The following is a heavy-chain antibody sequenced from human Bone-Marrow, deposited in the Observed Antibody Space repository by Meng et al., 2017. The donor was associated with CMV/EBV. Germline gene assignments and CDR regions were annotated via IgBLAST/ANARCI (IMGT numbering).Heavy chain of an antibody. J-gene: IGHJ6*02. CDR1: GGSFSGYY. CDR3: ARRITMVRGVTYYYGMDV. D-gene: IGHD3-10*01. Sequence: SETLSLTCAVYGGSFSGYYWSWIRQPPGKGLEWIGSIYYSGSTYYNPSLKSRVTISVDTSKNQFSLKLSSVTAADTAVYYCARRITMVRGVTYYYGMDVWGQGTTVTVSS. V-gene: IGHV4-34*01. CDR2: IYYSGST.